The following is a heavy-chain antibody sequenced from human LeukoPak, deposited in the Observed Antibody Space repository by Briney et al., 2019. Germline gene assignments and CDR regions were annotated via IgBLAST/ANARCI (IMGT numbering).Heavy chain of an antibody. V-gene: IGHV1-69*01. CDR3: ARYYYGSGTVDY. Sequence: SSVNVSCKASVGTFSSYAISGVRQAPGQGLEWMGGIIPIFGTANYAQKFQGRVTITADESTSTAYMELSSLRSEHTAVYYCARYYYGSGTVDYWGQGTLVTVSS. J-gene: IGHJ4*02. CDR2: IIPIFGTA. D-gene: IGHD3-10*01. CDR1: VGTFSSYA.